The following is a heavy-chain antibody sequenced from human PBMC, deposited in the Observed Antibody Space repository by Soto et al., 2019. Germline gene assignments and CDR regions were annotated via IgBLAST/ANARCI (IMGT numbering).Heavy chain of an antibody. V-gene: IGHV1-46*01. Sequence: QVQLVQSGAEVREPGASVKISCKTSGYTFTDSFIHWVRQAPGQGLEWMGIINPGADRTTYPQIFQCGVRFARDTSTNAVDREVTGFTSGETAIYYWAKDGGSIGRSYFMSWGQGTLVTVSS. CDR2: INPGADRT. J-gene: IGHJ5*02. CDR3: AKDGGSIGRSYFMS. D-gene: IGHD2-8*01. CDR1: GYTFTDSF.